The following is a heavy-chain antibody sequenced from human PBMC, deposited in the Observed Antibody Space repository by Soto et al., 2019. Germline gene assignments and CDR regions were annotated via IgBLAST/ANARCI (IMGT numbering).Heavy chain of an antibody. CDR3: AGKGYCSSTSCYRPPRGTYYYGMDV. D-gene: IGHD2-2*01. Sequence: ASVKVSCKASGGTFSSYAISWVRQAPGQGLEWMGGIIPIFGTANYAQKFQGRVTITADKSTSTAYMELSSLRSEGTAVYYCAGKGYCSSTSCYRPPRGTYYYGMDVWGQGTTVTVSS. V-gene: IGHV1-69*06. CDR2: IIPIFGTA. J-gene: IGHJ6*02. CDR1: GGTFSSYA.